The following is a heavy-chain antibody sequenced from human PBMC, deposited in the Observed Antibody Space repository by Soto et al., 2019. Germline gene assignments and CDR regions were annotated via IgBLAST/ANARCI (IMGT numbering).Heavy chain of an antibody. CDR3: ARDSPNRRITGTTSFDY. J-gene: IGHJ4*02. V-gene: IGHV3-33*01. D-gene: IGHD1-7*01. CDR1: GFTFSSYG. Sequence: GGSLRLSCAASGFTFSSYGMHWVRQAPGKGLEWVAVIWYDGSNKYYADSVKGRFTISRDNSKNTLYLQMNSLRAEDTAVYYCARDSPNRRITGTTSFDYWGQGTLVTVSS. CDR2: IWYDGSNK.